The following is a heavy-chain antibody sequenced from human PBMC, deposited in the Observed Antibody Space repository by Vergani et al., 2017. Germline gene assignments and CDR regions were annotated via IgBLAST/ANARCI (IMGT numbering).Heavy chain of an antibody. CDR3: ARGYSYGSFDY. D-gene: IGHD5-18*01. Sequence: QVQLQESGPGLVKPSETLSLTCTVSGGSISSYYWSWFRQPPGKGLEWIGYIYYSGITNYNPSLKSRVTISVDTSKNQFSLKLSSVTAADTAVYYCARGYSYGSFDYWGQGTLVTVSS. CDR2: IYYSGIT. V-gene: IGHV4-59*01. J-gene: IGHJ4*02. CDR1: GGSISSYY.